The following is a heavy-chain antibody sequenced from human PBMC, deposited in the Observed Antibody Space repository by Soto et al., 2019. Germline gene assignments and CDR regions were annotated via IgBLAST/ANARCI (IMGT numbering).Heavy chain of an antibody. Sequence: QVQLVQSGAEVKKPGASVKVSCKASGYTFTSYGISWVRQAPGQGLEWMGWISAYNGNTNYAQQLQGRVTVTTDTPTSTAYMELRSLKSDDTAGYYCARVIAAAVDFDYWGQGTLVTVSS. V-gene: IGHV1-18*01. D-gene: IGHD6-13*01. J-gene: IGHJ4*02. CDR3: ARVIAAAVDFDY. CDR2: ISAYNGNT. CDR1: GYTFTSYG.